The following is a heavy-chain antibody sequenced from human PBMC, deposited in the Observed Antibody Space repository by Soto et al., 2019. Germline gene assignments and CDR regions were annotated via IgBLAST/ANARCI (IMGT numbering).Heavy chain of an antibody. V-gene: IGHV3-64*02. D-gene: IGHD6-19*01. CDR3: AREGLAGTFYYYGMDV. CDR1: GFTFSSYA. Sequence: GSLRLSCAASGFTFSSYAMHWVRQAPGKGLEYVSAISSNGGSTYYADSVKGRFTISRDNSKNTLYLQMGSLRAEDMAVYYCAREGLAGTFYYYGMDVWGQGTTVTVSS. CDR2: ISSNGGST. J-gene: IGHJ6*02.